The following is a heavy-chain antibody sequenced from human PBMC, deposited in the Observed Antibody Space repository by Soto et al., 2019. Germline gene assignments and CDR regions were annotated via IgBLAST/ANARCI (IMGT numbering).Heavy chain of an antibody. CDR1: GYTFTSYG. J-gene: IGHJ4*02. D-gene: IGHD2-15*01. V-gene: IGHV1-18*04. CDR3: ARDYIAQGRYCSGGSCYPFFDY. Sequence: ASVKVSCKASGYTFTSYGISWVRQAPGQGLEWMGWISAYNGNTNYAQKLQGRVTMTTDTSTSTAYMELRSLRSDDTAVYYCARDYIAQGRYCSGGSCYPFFDYWRQGTLVTVSS. CDR2: ISAYNGNT.